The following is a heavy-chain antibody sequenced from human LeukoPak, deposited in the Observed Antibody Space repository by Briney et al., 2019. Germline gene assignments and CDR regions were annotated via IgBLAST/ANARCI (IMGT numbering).Heavy chain of an antibody. D-gene: IGHD3-16*02. J-gene: IGHJ4*02. Sequence: HPGGSLRLSCAASGFTLSSYGMHWVRQAPGKGLEWVAVIWYDGSNKYYADSVKGRFTISRDNSKNTLYLQMNSLRAEDTAVYYCAREDVWGSYRPPDYWGQGTLVTVSS. CDR3: AREDVWGSYRPPDY. CDR1: GFTLSSYG. V-gene: IGHV3-33*01. CDR2: IWYDGSNK.